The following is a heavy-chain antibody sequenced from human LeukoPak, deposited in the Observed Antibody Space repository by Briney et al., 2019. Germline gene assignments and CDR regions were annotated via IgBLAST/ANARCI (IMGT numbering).Heavy chain of an antibody. CDR3: TRRGYYDSSGYGKDY. J-gene: IGHJ4*02. Sequence: PGGSLRLSCAASGFPFSGSAMHWVRQASGKGREWVGRIRSKANSYTTAYAASVKGRFTISRDDSKNTAYLQMNSLKTEDTAVYYCTRRGYYDSSGYGKDYWGQGTLVTDSS. D-gene: IGHD3-22*01. CDR2: IRSKANSYTT. CDR1: GFPFSGSA. V-gene: IGHV3-73*01.